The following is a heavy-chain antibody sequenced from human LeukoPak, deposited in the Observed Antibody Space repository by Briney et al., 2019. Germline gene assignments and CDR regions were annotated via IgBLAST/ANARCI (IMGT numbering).Heavy chain of an antibody. V-gene: IGHV4-34*01. CDR3: ARAYCSGGSCHSHFDY. D-gene: IGHD2-15*01. CDR2: INDGGST. CDR1: GGPFSDYY. J-gene: IGHJ4*02. Sequence: PSETLSLTCAVSGGPFSDYYWSWIRQPPGKGLEWIGEINDGGSTNYNPSLKSRVTISIDTSMNQFSLKLSSVTAADTALYYCARAYCSGGSCHSHFDYWGQGTLVTVSS.